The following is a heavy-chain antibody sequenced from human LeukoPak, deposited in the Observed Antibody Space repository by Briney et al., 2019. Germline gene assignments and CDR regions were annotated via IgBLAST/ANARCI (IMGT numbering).Heavy chain of an antibody. V-gene: IGHV4-30-2*01. D-gene: IGHD3-22*01. J-gene: IGHJ3*02. CDR1: GGSISSGGYY. CDR3: ARAARITMIRGAFDI. Sequence: SETLSLTCTVSGGSISSGGYYWSWIRQPPGKGLEWIGYIYHSGSTYYNPSLKSRVTISVDRSKNQFSLKLSSVTAADTAVYYCARAARITMIRGAFDIWGQGTMVTVSS. CDR2: IYHSGST.